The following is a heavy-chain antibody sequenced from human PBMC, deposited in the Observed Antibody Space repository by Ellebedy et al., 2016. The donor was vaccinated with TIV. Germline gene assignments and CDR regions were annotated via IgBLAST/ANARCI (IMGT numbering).Heavy chain of an antibody. V-gene: IGHV4-4*07. CDR1: GDSFSSFY. CDR3: ARQPISASPSQFDP. CDR2: IYTSGST. J-gene: IGHJ4*01. D-gene: IGHD6-19*01. Sequence: SETLSLTXTVSGDSFSSFYWSWIRRSAEKGLEWIGRIYTSGSTRYHPSLESRVTMSIDTSKRQISLKLRSVTAADTAMYYCARQPISASPSQFDPWGPGMLVTVSS.